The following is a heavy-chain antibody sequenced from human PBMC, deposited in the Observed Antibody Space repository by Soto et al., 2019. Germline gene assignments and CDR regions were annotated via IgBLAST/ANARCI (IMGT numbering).Heavy chain of an antibody. CDR1: GYGFTTYG. CDR3: AREGVAPYYYYGMDV. CDR2: ISAHNGNT. Sequence: GASVKVSCKGSGYGFTTYGITWVRQAPGQGLEWMAWISAHNGNTNYAQKLQGRVTVTRDTSTSTAHMEVRSLRSDDTAVYYCAREGVAPYYYYGMDVWGQGTPVTVSS. J-gene: IGHJ6*02. D-gene: IGHD5-12*01. V-gene: IGHV1-18*01.